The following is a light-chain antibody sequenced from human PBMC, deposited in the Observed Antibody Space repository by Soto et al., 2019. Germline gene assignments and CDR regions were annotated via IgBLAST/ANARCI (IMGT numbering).Light chain of an antibody. CDR2: DVS. Sequence: QSALTQPASVSGSPGQSITISCTGTSSDVGCYNYVSWYQQHPGKAPKLKVYDVSNRPSGVSNRFSGSKSGNTASLTISGLQAEDEADYYCSSYTSSSTLGVFGTGTKLTVL. CDR1: SSDVGCYNY. CDR3: SSYTSSSTLGV. V-gene: IGLV2-14*01. J-gene: IGLJ1*01.